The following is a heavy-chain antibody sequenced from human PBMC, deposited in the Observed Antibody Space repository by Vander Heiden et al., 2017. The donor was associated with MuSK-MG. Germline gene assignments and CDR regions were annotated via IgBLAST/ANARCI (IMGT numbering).Heavy chain of an antibody. V-gene: IGHV3-43*01. CDR1: GSTFDDYT. CDR3: AKSPYSSGWYGFDY. CDR2: ISWDGGST. J-gene: IGHJ4*02. Sequence: EVQLVESGGVVVQPGGSLRLSCAASGSTFDDYTMHWVRQAPGKGLEWVSLISWDGGSTYYADSVKGRFTISRDNSKNSLYLQMNSLRTEDTALYYCAKSPYSSGWYGFDYWGQGTLVTVSS. D-gene: IGHD6-19*01.